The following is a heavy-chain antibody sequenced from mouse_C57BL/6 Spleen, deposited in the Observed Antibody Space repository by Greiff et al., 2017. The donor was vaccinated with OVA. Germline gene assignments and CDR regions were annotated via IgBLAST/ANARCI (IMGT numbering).Heavy chain of an antibody. CDR1: GYTFTSYW. Sequence: QVQLQQPGAELVRPGSSVKLSCKASGYTFTSYWMHWVKQRPIQGLEWIGNIDPSDSETHYNQKFKDKATLTVDKSSSTAYMQLSSLTSEDSAVYYCARRTTGTTWFAYWGQGTLVTVSA. CDR3: ARRTTGTTWFAY. J-gene: IGHJ3*01. D-gene: IGHD1-2*01. CDR2: IDPSDSET. V-gene: IGHV1-52*01.